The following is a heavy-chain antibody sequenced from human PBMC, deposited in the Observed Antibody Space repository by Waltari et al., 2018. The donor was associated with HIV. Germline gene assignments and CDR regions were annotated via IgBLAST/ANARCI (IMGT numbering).Heavy chain of an antibody. J-gene: IGHJ6*02. V-gene: IGHV4-34*02. CDR3: VRGYAAAAPYYGLDV. D-gene: IGHD6-13*01. CDR2: VNHVGSA. Sequence: VRLESWGTGPLKTSETLSLSCSVYGGSFSGYYWVWIRQFPERGLEWIADVNHVGSAKYNPSLESRVSISVDTSKKQFYLKVRSVTAADTAVYYCVRGYAAAAPYYGLDVWGQGTAVSVSS. CDR1: GGSFSGYY.